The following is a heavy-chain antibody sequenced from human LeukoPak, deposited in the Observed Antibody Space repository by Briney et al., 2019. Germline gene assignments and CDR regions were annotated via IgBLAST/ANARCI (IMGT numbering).Heavy chain of an antibody. CDR2: ISAYNGNT. D-gene: IGHD2-21*02. Sequence: GASVKVSCKASGYTFTGYYMHWVRQAPGQGLEWMGWISAYNGNTNYAQKLQGRVTMTTDTSTSTAYMELRSLRSDDTAVYYCARDLGLAYCGGDCYSEDAFDIWGQGTMVTVSS. CDR3: ARDLGLAYCGGDCYSEDAFDI. J-gene: IGHJ3*02. V-gene: IGHV1-18*04. CDR1: GYTFTGYY.